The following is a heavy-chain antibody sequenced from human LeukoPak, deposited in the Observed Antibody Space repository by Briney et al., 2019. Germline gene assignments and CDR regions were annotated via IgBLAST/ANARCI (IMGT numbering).Heavy chain of an antibody. D-gene: IGHD4-17*01. V-gene: IGHV3-20*04. CDR2: INWNGGST. J-gene: IGHJ4*02. Sequence: PGGSLRLSCAAFGFTFDDYGMSWVRQAPGKGLEWVSGINWNGGSTGYADSVKGRFTISRDNAKNSLYLQMNSLRAEDTALYYCARHLYGDYVGEGDYWGQGTLVTVSS. CDR3: ARHLYGDYVGEGDY. CDR1: GFTFDDYG.